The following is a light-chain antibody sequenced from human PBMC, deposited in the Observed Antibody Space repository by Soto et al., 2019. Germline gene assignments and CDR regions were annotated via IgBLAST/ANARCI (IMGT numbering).Light chain of an antibody. J-gene: IGKJ4*02. CDR3: QQSYGTPLT. Sequence: DIEMTQSPSSLSASVGDRVTITCRAGQSISNYLNWYQHKPGKVPKLLIYAASSLQCWVPTRFIGSISRADFAVTISSLQPEDFAADYCQQSYGTPLTFGGGIKV. CDR1: QSISNY. V-gene: IGKV1-39*01. CDR2: AAS.